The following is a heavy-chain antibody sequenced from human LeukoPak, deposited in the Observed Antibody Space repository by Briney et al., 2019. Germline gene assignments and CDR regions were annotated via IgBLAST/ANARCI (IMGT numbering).Heavy chain of an antibody. CDR2: IKQYGSEK. D-gene: IGHD3-10*01. Sequence: GGSLRLSCAASGFTFSNYLMSWVRQAPGKGLEWVANIKQYGSEKYYVDSVKGRFTISRDNAKNSLYLQMNSLRAEDTAVYYCARGDYFGSGTSFIDAFDISGQGAMVTVS. J-gene: IGHJ3*02. CDR1: GFTFSNYL. V-gene: IGHV3-7*01. CDR3: ARGDYFGSGTSFIDAFDI.